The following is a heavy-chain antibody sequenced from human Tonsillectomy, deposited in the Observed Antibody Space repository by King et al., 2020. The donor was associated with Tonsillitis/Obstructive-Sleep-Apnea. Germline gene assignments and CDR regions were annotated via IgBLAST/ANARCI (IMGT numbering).Heavy chain of an antibody. CDR2: IYSGGST. J-gene: IGHJ4*02. D-gene: IGHD2-2*01. CDR3: ARELGYCSSTSCSPQGGFDY. V-gene: IGHV3-66*01. Sequence: VQLVESGGGLVQPGGSLRLSCAASGFTVSSNYMSWVRQAPGKGLEWVSVIYSGGSTYYADSVKGRFTISRDNSKNTLYLQMNSLRAEDTAVYYCARELGYCSSTSCSPQGGFDYWGQGTLVTVSS. CDR1: GFTVSSNY.